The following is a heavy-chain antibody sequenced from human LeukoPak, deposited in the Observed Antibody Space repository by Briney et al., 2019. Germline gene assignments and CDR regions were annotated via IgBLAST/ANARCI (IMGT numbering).Heavy chain of an antibody. CDR3: AGVGTGSYHFDY. CDR1: GFMFSSYW. D-gene: IGHD3-16*01. Sequence: GGSLRLSCAASGFMFSSYWMHWVRQVPGKGLVWVSRINSDGSTISYADSVEGRFTISRDNAKNTLYLQMNSLRAEDTAVYYCAGVGTGSYHFDYWGQGTLVTVSS. V-gene: IGHV3-74*01. CDR2: INSDGSTI. J-gene: IGHJ4*02.